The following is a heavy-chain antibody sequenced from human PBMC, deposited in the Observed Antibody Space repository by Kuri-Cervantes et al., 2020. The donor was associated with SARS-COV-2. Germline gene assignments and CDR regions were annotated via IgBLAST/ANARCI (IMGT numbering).Heavy chain of an antibody. CDR3: ARDDGGAAGQESIFDY. V-gene: IGHV1-69*13. D-gene: IGHD6-13*01. CDR1: GDTFNSHT. Sequence: SVKVSCKASGDTFNSHTINWVRQAPGQGLEWVGGIVPIFGTPDYAQKFQGRVTITADTSIAYMELFSLRSDDTAVYYCARDDGGAAGQESIFDYWGQGTLVTVSS. CDR2: IVPIFGTP. J-gene: IGHJ4*02.